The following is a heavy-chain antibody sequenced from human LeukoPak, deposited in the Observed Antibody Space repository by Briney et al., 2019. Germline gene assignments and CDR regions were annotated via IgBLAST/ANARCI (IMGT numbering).Heavy chain of an antibody. CDR1: GFTFSSYA. Sequence: GGSLRLSCAASGFTFSSYAMSWVRQAPGKGLEWVSAISGSGGSTYYADSVKGRFTISRDNSKNTLYLQMNSLRAEDTAVYYCAKESEWSLLWFGDRGGHYMDVWGKGTTVTVSS. D-gene: IGHD3-10*01. CDR3: AKESEWSLLWFGDRGGHYMDV. CDR2: ISGSGGST. J-gene: IGHJ6*03. V-gene: IGHV3-23*01.